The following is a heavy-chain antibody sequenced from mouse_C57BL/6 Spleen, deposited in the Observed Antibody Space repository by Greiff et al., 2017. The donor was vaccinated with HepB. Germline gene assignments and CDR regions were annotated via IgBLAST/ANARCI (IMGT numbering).Heavy chain of an antibody. Sequence: VKLQQSGAELVRPGASVTLSCKASGYTFTDYEMHWVKQTPVHGLEWIGAIDPETGGTAYNQKFKGKAILTADKSSSTAYMELRSLTSEDSAVYYCTRRRTGRYFDYWGQGTTLTVSS. V-gene: IGHV1-15*01. CDR1: GYTFTDYE. D-gene: IGHD4-1*01. J-gene: IGHJ2*01. CDR2: IDPETGGT. CDR3: TRRRTGRYFDY.